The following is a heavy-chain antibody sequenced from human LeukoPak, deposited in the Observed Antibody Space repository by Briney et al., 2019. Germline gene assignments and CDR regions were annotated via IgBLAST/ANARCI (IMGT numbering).Heavy chain of an antibody. D-gene: IGHD4-17*01. J-gene: IGHJ6*02. CDR3: VRAVTREDYYYYGMDV. Sequence: GGSLRLSCAASGFTFSRYAMHWVRQAPGKGLEWVAVISYDGSNEYYADSVKGRFTISRDNSKNTLYLQMSSLRAEDTAVYYCVRAVTREDYYYYGMDVWGQGTTVTVSS. CDR1: GFTFSRYA. V-gene: IGHV3-30*14. CDR2: ISYDGSNE.